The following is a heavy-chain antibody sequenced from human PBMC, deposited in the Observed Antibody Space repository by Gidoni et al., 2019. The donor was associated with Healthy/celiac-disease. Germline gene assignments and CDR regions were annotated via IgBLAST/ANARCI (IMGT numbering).Heavy chain of an antibody. CDR3: ARESSWMLTMVRGPQDYFDY. V-gene: IGHV4-39*07. Sequence: QLQLQESGPGLVKPSETLSLTCTVSGGSISRIRYSWGWIRQPPGKGLEWIGSIYYSGSTYYNPSLKSRVTISVDTSKNQYSLKLSSVNAADTAVYYCARESSWMLTMVRGPQDYFDYWGQGTLVTVSS. CDR2: IYYSGST. CDR1: GGSISRIRYS. D-gene: IGHD3-10*01. J-gene: IGHJ4*02.